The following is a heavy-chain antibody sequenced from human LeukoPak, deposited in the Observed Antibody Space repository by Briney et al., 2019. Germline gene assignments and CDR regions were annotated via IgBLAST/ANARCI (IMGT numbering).Heavy chain of an antibody. CDR1: GASIRNYY. J-gene: IGHJ4*02. D-gene: IGHD6-13*01. CDR3: ARLLHPGIAAAGNGGRFDY. Sequence: SETLSLTCTVSGASIRNYYWSWLRQPPGKGLEWIGYFYYSGSTSYNPSLNSRVTISVDTSKNQLSLQLSSVTAADTAAYYCARLLHPGIAAAGNGGRFDYWGQGTLVTVSS. CDR2: FYYSGST. V-gene: IGHV4-59*01.